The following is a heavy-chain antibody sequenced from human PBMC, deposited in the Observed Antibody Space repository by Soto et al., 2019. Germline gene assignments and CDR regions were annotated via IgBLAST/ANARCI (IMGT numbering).Heavy chain of an antibody. D-gene: IGHD3-10*01. CDR2: ISYDGSNI. J-gene: IGHJ6*02. V-gene: IGHV3-30-3*01. CDR1: GFTFSSSA. Sequence: GGSLRLSGAASGFTFSSSAMHWVRQAPGKGLEWVAVISYDGSNIYYADSVKGRFTSSRDNSKNTLYLQMNSLRAEDTAVYYWARGEHVLLWFGECPDYDGMDVWGQGTTVTVSS. CDR3: ARGEHVLLWFGECPDYDGMDV.